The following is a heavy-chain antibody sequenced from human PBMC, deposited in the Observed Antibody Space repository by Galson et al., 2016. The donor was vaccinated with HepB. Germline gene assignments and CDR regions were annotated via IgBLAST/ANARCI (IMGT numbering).Heavy chain of an antibody. CDR1: GGSFSAYY. J-gene: IGHJ4*02. Sequence: SETLSLTCAVYGGSFSAYYWNWIRQPPGKGLEWIGEINHSGSINYNPSLNSRVTISLDTSKRQFSLRLSPVTAADTAVYYCVRFEGSGGYFVDHWGQGTLVTVSS. CDR3: VRFEGSGGYFVDH. CDR2: INHSGSI. D-gene: IGHD3-10*01. V-gene: IGHV4-34*01.